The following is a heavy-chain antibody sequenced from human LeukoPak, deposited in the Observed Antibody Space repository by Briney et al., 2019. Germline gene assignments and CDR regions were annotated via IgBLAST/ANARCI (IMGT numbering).Heavy chain of an antibody. CDR1: GGSISSYY. CDR3: ARGPMTTVTTTNGGAFDI. Sequence: SETLSLTCTVSGGSISSYYRSWIRQPAGKGLEWIGRIYTSGSTNYNPSLKSRVTMSVDTSKNQFSLKLSSVTAADTAVYYCARGPMTTVTTTNGGAFDIWGQGTMVTVSS. CDR2: IYTSGST. D-gene: IGHD4-17*01. V-gene: IGHV4-4*07. J-gene: IGHJ3*02.